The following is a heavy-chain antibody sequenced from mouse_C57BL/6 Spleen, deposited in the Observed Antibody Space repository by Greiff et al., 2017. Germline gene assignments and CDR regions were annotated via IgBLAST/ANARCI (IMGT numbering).Heavy chain of an antibody. CDR3: STMITTRYFDG. CDR2: IDPETGGT. CDR1: GYTFTDYE. D-gene: IGHD2-4*01. J-gene: IGHJ1*03. V-gene: IGHV1-15*01. Sequence: QVQLKQSGAELVRPGASVTMSCKASGYTFTDYEMHWVKQTPVHGLEWIGAIDPETGGTDYNQKFKGKAILTADKSSSTAYMELRSLSSEDSAVYYCSTMITTRYFDGWGTGTTVTFSS.